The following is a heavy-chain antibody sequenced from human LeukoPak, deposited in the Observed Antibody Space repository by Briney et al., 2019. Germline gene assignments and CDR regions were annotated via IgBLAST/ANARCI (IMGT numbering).Heavy chain of an antibody. Sequence: GGSLRLSCAASGFTFSSYAMHWVRQAPGKGLEYVSAISSNRGSTYYANSVKGRFTISRDNSKNTLYLQMGSLRAEDMAVYYCARARYSSGWPFDYWGQGTLVTVSS. CDR1: GFTFSSYA. V-gene: IGHV3-64*01. CDR2: ISSNRGST. D-gene: IGHD6-19*01. CDR3: ARARYSSGWPFDY. J-gene: IGHJ4*02.